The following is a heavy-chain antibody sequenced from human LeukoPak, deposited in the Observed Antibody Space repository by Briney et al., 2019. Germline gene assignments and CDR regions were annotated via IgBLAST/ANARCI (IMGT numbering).Heavy chain of an antibody. Sequence: PGGSLRLSCAASGFTFSSYWMHWVRQAPGKGLVWVSRINPDGSTTSYADSVKGRFTISRDSAKNTLYLQMNSLRAEDTAVYYCARDGTRAYTGYDFDFWGQGTLVSVSS. J-gene: IGHJ4*02. D-gene: IGHD5-12*01. CDR2: INPDGSTT. V-gene: IGHV3-74*01. CDR3: ARDGTRAYTGYDFDF. CDR1: GFTFSSYW.